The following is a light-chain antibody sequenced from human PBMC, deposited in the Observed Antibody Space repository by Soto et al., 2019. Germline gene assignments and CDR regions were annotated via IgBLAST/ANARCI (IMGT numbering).Light chain of an antibody. V-gene: IGKV1D-8*03. CDR3: QQYYSFPYT. Sequence: VIGMTKSPSLLSASTRDRVTISCRMSQGISCYLACYQQKPGKAPELLIYAASALQSGVPSRFSGSGSGTDFTITISCLQSDDFATYYCQQYYSFPYTFCQGTKLESK. J-gene: IGKJ2*01. CDR1: QGISCY. CDR2: AAS.